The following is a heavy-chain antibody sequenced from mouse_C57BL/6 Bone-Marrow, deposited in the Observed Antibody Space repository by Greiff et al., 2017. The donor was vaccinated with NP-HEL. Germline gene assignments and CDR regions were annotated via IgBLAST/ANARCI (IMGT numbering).Heavy chain of an antibody. CDR1: GFTFSSYG. D-gene: IGHD2-5*01. CDR3: ARHYYSNYFDY. Sequence: EVKLVESGGDLVKPGGSLKLSCAASGFTFSSYGMSWVRQTPDQRLEWVATISSGGSYTYSPDSVKGRFTISRDNAKNTLYLQMSSLKSEDTAMYYCARHYYSNYFDYWGQGTTLTVSS. V-gene: IGHV5-6*01. J-gene: IGHJ2*01. CDR2: ISSGGSYT.